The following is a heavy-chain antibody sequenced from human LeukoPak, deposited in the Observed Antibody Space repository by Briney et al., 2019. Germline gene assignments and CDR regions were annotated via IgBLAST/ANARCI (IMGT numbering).Heavy chain of an antibody. D-gene: IGHD2-2*02. V-gene: IGHV4-61*05. J-gene: IGHJ6*03. CDR3: ARRRLVVPAAIAGDYYYYYYMDV. CDR2: IYYSGST. CDR1: GGSISSSSYY. Sequence: PSETLSLTCTVSGGSISSSSYYWGWIRQPPGKGLEWIGYIYYSGSTNYNPSLKSRVTISVDTSKYQFSLKLSSVTAADTAVYYCARRRLVVPAAIAGDYYYYYYMDVWGKGTTVTVSS.